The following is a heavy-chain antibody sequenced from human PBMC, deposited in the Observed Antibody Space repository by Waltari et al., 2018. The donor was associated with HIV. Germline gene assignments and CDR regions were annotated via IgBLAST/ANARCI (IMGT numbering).Heavy chain of an antibody. CDR1: GGSISSYY. D-gene: IGHD3-3*01. CDR2: IYYSGST. V-gene: IGHV4-59*01. CDR3: ARADVTYYDFWSGSPGFDP. J-gene: IGHJ5*02. Sequence: QVQLQESGPGLVKPSETLSLTCTVPGGSISSYYWSWIRQPPGTGLEWIGYIYYSGSTNYNPSLKSRVTISVDTSKNQFSLKLSSVTAADTAVYYCARADVTYYDFWSGSPGFDPWGQGTLVTVSS.